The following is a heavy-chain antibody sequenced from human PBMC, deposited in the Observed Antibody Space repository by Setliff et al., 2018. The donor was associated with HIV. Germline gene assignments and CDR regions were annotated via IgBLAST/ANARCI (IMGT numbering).Heavy chain of an antibody. D-gene: IGHD6-13*01. CDR3: ARDLSPGITAPLDY. CDR1: GFTFISYA. CDR2: ISYDGSNK. J-gene: IGHJ4*02. Sequence: GGSLRLSCAASGFTFISYAMHWVRQAPGKGLEWVAVISYDGSNKHYADSVKGRFTISRDNSKNTLYLQMNSLKAEDTAVYYCARDLSPGITAPLDYWGQGTLVTVSS. V-gene: IGHV3-30*04.